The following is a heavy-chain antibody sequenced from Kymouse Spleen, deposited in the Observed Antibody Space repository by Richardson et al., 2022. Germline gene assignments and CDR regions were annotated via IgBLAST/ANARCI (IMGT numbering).Heavy chain of an antibody. CDR3: ARDPDYYGSGSYSYYYYGMDV. CDR2: IWYDGSNK. CDR1: GFTFSSYG. J-gene: IGHJ6*02. Sequence: QVQLVESGGGVVQPGRSLRLSCAASGFTFSSYGMHWVRQAPGKGLEWVAVIWYDGSNKYYADSVKGRFTISRDNSKNTLYLQMNSLRAEDTAVYYCARDPDYYGSGSYSYYYYGMDVWGQGTTVTVSS. D-gene: IGHD3-10*01. V-gene: IGHV3-33*01.